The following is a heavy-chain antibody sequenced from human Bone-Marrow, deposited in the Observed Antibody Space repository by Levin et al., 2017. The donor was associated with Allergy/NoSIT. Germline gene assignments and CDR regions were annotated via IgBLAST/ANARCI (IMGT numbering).Heavy chain of an antibody. D-gene: IGHD3-3*01. J-gene: IGHJ6*02. CDR1: GFTFSSYA. CDR3: ARDSHTIFGVVTTSSYYYYGMDV. CDR2: ISYDGSNK. Sequence: GGSLRLSCAASGFTFSSYAMHWVRQAPGKGLEWVAVISYDGSNKYYADSVKGRFTISRDNSKNTLYLQMNSLRAEDTAVYYCARDSHTIFGVVTTSSYYYYGMDVWGQGTTVTVSS. V-gene: IGHV3-30*04.